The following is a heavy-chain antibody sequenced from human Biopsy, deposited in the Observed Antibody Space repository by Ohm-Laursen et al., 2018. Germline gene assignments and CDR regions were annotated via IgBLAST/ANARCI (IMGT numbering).Heavy chain of an antibody. CDR1: GYTFTGYH. J-gene: IGHJ5*02. Sequence: AASVKVSCKSSGYTFTGYHVHWVRQAPGQGLEWMGWINAKTGDTNYAQKFQGRVTMTRDTSISTAYVDLSGLRSDDTAAYYCTRGGYYYDSLAYYYWFDPWGQGTLVTVSS. V-gene: IGHV1-2*02. D-gene: IGHD3-22*01. CDR2: INAKTGDT. CDR3: TRGGYYYDSLAYYYWFDP.